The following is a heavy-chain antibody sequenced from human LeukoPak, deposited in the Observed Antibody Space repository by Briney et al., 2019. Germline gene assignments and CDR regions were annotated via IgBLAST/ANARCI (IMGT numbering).Heavy chain of an antibody. V-gene: IGHV4-39*01. CDR3: ARHSSLKSSFDP. CDR1: SGSISSSGYY. CDR2: IYFSGST. J-gene: IGHJ5*02. Sequence: SETLSLTCTVSSGSISSSGYYWGWIRQPPGKGLQWIGSIYFSGSTYYNPSLKSRVTISVDTSKNQFSLNLASMTAADTAVYYCARHSSLKSSFDPWGQGTLVIVSA.